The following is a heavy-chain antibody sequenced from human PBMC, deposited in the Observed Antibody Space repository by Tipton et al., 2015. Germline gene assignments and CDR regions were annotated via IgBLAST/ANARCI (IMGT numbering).Heavy chain of an antibody. V-gene: IGHV5-51*01. CDR3: ARPQWGSSPEDF. CDR1: GYSFSNYW. CDR2: IYPGDSHT. D-gene: IGHD6-13*01. J-gene: IGHJ4*02. Sequence: QLVQSGAEVKKPGESLKISCKGSGYSFSNYWIGWVRQMPGKGLEWMGIIYPGDSHTRYNPSFQGQVTISADKSISTAYLQWNGLKASDTAIYYCARPQWGSSPEDFWGQGTLVTVSS.